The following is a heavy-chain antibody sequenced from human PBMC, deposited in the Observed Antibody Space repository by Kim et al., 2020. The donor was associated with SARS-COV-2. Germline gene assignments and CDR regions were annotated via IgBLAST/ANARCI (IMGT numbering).Heavy chain of an antibody. D-gene: IGHD3-22*01. CDR3: ARGGLDSSGYHSYYFDY. CDR2: VYHSAST. Sequence: SETLSLTCTVSGGSISSNYWSWIRQPPGKGLEWIGYVYHSASTTYNPSLKSRVSISADTSKNQFSLKLSSVTAADTAVYYCARGGLDSSGYHSYYFDYWGQGTLVIVSS. J-gene: IGHJ4*02. CDR1: GGSISSNY. V-gene: IGHV4-59*01.